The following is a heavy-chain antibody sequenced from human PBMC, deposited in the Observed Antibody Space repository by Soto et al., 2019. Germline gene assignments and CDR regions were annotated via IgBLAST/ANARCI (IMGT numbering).Heavy chain of an antibody. CDR3: SLVSHLPPLYSSSSFFAFDI. D-gene: IGHD6-6*01. CDR2: IYYSGST. Sequence: SETRSLTCTVSGGSIRSYYWSWIRQPPGKGLEWIGYIYYSGSTNYNPSLKSRVTISVDTSKNQFSLKLSSVTAADTAVYYSSLVSHLPPLYSSSSFFAFDIWGQGPMVTVS. J-gene: IGHJ3*02. V-gene: IGHV4-59*01. CDR1: GGSIRSYY.